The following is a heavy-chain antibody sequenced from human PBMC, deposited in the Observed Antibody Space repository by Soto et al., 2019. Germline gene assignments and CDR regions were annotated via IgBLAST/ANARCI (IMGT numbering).Heavy chain of an antibody. Sequence: GGSLRLSCAASGFTFSSYAMSWVRQAPGKGLEWVSAISGSGGSTYYADSVKGRFTISRDNSKNTLYLQMNSLRAEDTAVYYCAKDNIVVVVAATPDDNWFDPWGQGTLVTVSS. CDR2: ISGSGGST. D-gene: IGHD2-15*01. CDR1: GFTFSSYA. V-gene: IGHV3-23*01. J-gene: IGHJ5*02. CDR3: AKDNIVVVVAATPDDNWFDP.